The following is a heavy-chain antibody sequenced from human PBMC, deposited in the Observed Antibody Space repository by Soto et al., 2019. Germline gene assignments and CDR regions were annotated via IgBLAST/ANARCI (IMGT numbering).Heavy chain of an antibody. CDR1: GGSISSGDYY. D-gene: IGHD3-22*01. J-gene: IGHJ4*02. CDR2: IYYSGST. V-gene: IGHV4-30-4*01. Sequence: TSETLSLTCTVSGGSISSGDYYWSWIRQPPGKGLEWIGYIYYSGSTYYNPSLKSRVTISVDTSKNQFSLKLSSVTAADTAVYYCARDAYYYDSSGYSRGGYYFDYWGQGTLVTVSS. CDR3: ARDAYYYDSSGYSRGGYYFDY.